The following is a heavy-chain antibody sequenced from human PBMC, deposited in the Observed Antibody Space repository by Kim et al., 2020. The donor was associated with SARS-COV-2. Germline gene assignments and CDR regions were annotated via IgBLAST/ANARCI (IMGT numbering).Heavy chain of an antibody. D-gene: IGHD3-9*01. CDR2: IYYSGST. CDR1: GDSLGSYY. V-gene: IGHV4-59*01. J-gene: IGHJ5*02. CDR3: PRANYDILTASPMNWFDP. Sequence: SETLSLTCTVSGDSLGSYYWNWIRQSPGKGLEWIGYIYYSGSTNYNPSLKSRVTISLDRSKHQFSLKLSSVTAADTALYYCPRANYDILTASPMNWFDPWGRGTRVTVSS.